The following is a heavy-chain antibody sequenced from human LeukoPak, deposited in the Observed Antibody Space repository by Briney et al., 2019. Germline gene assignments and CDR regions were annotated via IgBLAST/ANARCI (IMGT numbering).Heavy chain of an antibody. V-gene: IGHV4-39*01. CDR1: GGSISSSSYY. CDR2: IYYSGST. D-gene: IGHD3-10*01. Sequence: SETLSLTCTVSGGSISSSSYYWGWIRQPPGKGLEWIVSIYYSGSTYYNPSLKSRVTISVDTSKNQFSLKLSSVTAADTAVYYCARLEVLLWFGGLYGMDVWGQGTTVTVSS. CDR3: ARLEVLLWFGGLYGMDV. J-gene: IGHJ6*02.